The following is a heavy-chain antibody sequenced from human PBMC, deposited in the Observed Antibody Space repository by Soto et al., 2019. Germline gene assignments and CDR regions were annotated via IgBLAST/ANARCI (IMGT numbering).Heavy chain of an antibody. CDR1: GFTFGDYA. Sequence: EVQLEESGGGLVQPGRSLRLSCTGSGFTFGDYAMSWFRQAPGKGLEWLGVIRSKAYGGAIEYAASVKGRFTISRDDSKSIAYLQMNSLKTEDTAVYYCVRRRYLDYWGQGTLVTVSS. CDR2: IRSKAYGGAI. J-gene: IGHJ4*02. V-gene: IGHV3-49*03. CDR3: VRRRYLDY.